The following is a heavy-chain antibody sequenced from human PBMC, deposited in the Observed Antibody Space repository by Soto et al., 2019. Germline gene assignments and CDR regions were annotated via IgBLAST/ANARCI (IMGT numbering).Heavy chain of an antibody. CDR2: ISYDGSNK. D-gene: IGHD2-2*01. CDR3: ARDRGTRYYYYGMDV. Sequence: GGSLRLSCAASGFTFSSYAMHWVRQAPGKGLEWVAVISYDGSNKYYAESVKGRFTISRDNSKNTLYLQMNSLRAEDTAVYYCARDRGTRYYYYGMDVWGQGTTVTVSS. J-gene: IGHJ6*02. CDR1: GFTFSSYA. V-gene: IGHV3-30-3*01.